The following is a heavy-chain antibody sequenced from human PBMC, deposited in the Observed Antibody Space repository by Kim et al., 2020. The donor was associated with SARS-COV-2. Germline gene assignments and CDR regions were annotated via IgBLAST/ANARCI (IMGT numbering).Heavy chain of an antibody. CDR2: INHSGST. D-gene: IGHD2-2*01. Sequence: SETLSLTCAVYGGSFSGYYWSWIRQPPGKGLEWIGEINHSGSTNYNPSLKSRVTISVDTSKNQFSLKLSSVTAADTAVYYCARGSFSRKTYPRDIVVVPAAIRYFDYWGQGTLLTVSS. J-gene: IGHJ4*02. CDR3: ARGSFSRKTYPRDIVVVPAAIRYFDY. V-gene: IGHV4-34*01. CDR1: GGSFSGYY.